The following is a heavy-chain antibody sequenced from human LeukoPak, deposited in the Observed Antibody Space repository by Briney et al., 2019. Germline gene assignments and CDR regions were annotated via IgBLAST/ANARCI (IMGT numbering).Heavy chain of an antibody. D-gene: IGHD5-18*01. V-gene: IGHV3-21*01. Sequence: PGGSLRLSCAASGFTFSSYSMNWVRQAPGKGLEWVSSISSSSYIYYADSVKGRFTISRDNAKNSLYLQMNSLRAEDTAVYYCASGYSYGSRPYGMDVWGQGTTVTVSS. CDR3: ASGYSYGSRPYGMDV. CDR2: ISSSSYI. J-gene: IGHJ6*02. CDR1: GFTFSSYS.